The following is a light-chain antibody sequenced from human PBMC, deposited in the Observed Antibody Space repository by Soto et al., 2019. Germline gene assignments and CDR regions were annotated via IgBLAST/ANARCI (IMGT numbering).Light chain of an antibody. CDR1: SSDVGGYIY. Sequence: QPASVSGSPGQSITISCTGDSSDVGGYIYVSWYQQHPGKAPKLMIYEVSNRPSGVSDRFSGSKSGNTASLTISGLQAEDEADYYCSSYTSSNTLVFGGGTKLTVL. J-gene: IGLJ2*01. V-gene: IGLV2-14*01. CDR2: EVS. CDR3: SSYTSSNTLV.